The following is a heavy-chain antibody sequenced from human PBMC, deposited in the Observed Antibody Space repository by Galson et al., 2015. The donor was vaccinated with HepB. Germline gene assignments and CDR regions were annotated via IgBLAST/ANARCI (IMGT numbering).Heavy chain of an antibody. CDR3: ARLHTTTLIGPFDY. CDR1: GYSFSTYW. Sequence: QSGAEVKNPGESLKISCKGSGYSFSTYWIGWVRQMPGKGLEWMGIIYPGDSDTRYSPSFRGQVTISADKSITTAYLQWSSLEASDTAMYYCARLHTTTLIGPFDYWGQGTLVIVSS. V-gene: IGHV5-51*03. D-gene: IGHD1-1*01. CDR2: IYPGDSDT. J-gene: IGHJ4*02.